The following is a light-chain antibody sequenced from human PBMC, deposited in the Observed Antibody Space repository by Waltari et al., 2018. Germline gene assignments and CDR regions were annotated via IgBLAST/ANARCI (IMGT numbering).Light chain of an antibody. CDR3: QQYGSSPFI. J-gene: IGKJ3*01. V-gene: IGKV3-20*01. Sequence: EIVLTQSPGTLSLSPGERATLSCRASQNIRSNCLAWYQQKPDQAPRPLIYDASTRATGIPDRFSGSGSGTDFTLTISRLEPEDFAVYYCQQYGSSPFIFGPGTKVDIK. CDR2: DAS. CDR1: QNIRSNC.